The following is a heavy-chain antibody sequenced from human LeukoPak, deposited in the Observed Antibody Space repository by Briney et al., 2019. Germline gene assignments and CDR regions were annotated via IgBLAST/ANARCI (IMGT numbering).Heavy chain of an antibody. Sequence: GGSLRLSCAASGFPFSNHAMSWVRQPPGKGLEWVAAISNGNTYYADSVRGRFTISRDDSRNMVYLQMNSLRAEDTAVYYCAKDVYSNSDYYYFDYWGQGTLVTVSS. CDR2: ISNGNT. D-gene: IGHD4-11*01. CDR1: GFPFSNHA. CDR3: AKDVYSNSDYYYFDY. V-gene: IGHV3-23*01. J-gene: IGHJ4*01.